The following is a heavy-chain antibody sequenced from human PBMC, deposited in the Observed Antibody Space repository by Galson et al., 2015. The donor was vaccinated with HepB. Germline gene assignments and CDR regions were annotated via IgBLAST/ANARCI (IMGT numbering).Heavy chain of an antibody. V-gene: IGHV3-48*03. CDR1: GFTFSSYE. Sequence: SLRLSCAASGFTFSSYEVNWVRQAPGKGLEWVSYISSSGTNIFYADSVKGRFTISRDNGKNSLYLQMNSLRPEDTAIYYCARVTAFDLWGQGTMVTVSS. J-gene: IGHJ3*01. CDR3: ARVTAFDL. CDR2: ISSSGTNI.